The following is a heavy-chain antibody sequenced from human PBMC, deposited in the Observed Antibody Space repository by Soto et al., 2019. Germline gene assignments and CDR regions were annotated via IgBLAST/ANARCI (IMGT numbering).Heavy chain of an antibody. V-gene: IGHV1-46*01. J-gene: IGHJ6*02. Sequence: ASMKVSCKATGYTFISYYMHWVRQAPGQGLEWMGVINPSGSSTTYAQKFQGRVTMTRDTSTRTVYMELSSLTSEDAAIYYCAREGPTGDYYGMDVWGQGTTVTVSS. CDR2: INPSGSST. D-gene: IGHD2-8*02. CDR1: GYTFISYY. CDR3: AREGPTGDYYGMDV.